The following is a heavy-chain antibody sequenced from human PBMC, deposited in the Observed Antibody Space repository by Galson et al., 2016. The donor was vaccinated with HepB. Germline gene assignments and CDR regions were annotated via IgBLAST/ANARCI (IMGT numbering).Heavy chain of an antibody. V-gene: IGHV3-21*01. CDR2: ISGTNGFI. CDR1: GFTFSNYN. CDR3: ARDLDSRYYHSYHVMDV. D-gene: IGHD3-22*01. J-gene: IGHJ6*02. Sequence: SLRLSCAASGFTFSNYNMNWVRQAPGKGLEWVSSISGTNGFIYQADSVKGRFTISRDNAKNSLYLQMGSLRADDTAVYFCARDLDSRYYHSYHVMDVWGQGTTVTVSS.